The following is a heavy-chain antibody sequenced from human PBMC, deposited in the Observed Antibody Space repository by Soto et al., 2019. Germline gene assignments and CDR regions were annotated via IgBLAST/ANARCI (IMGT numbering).Heavy chain of an antibody. D-gene: IGHD3-22*01. V-gene: IGHV4-4*07. CDR2: IYTSGST. CDR3: ERSDSRIFDY. J-gene: IGHJ4*02. CDR1: VGSISSYY. Sequence: SETLSLTCTFSVGSISSYYWSWIRQPAGKGLEWIGRIYTSGSTNYNPSLKSRVTMSVDTSKNQFSLKLSSVTAADTAVYYCERSDSRIFDYWGQGTLVTVSS.